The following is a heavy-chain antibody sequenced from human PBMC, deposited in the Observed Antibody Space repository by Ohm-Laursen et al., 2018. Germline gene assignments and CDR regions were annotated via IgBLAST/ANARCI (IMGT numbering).Heavy chain of an antibody. CDR3: ARGGKRGGYYYYYGMDV. J-gene: IGHJ6*02. CDR1: GGSISSYY. V-gene: IGHV4-4*07. D-gene: IGHD1-14*01. CDR2: IYTSGST. Sequence: TLSLTCTVSGGSISSYYWSWIRQPAGKGLEWIGRIYTSGSTNYDPSLESRVTISVDTSKNQFSLKLRSVTAADTAVYYCARGGKRGGYYYYYGMDVWGQGTTVTVSS.